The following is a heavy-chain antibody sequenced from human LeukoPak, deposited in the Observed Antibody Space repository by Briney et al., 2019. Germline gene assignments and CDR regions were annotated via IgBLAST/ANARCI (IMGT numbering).Heavy chain of an antibody. J-gene: IGHJ4*02. V-gene: IGHV5-51*01. CDR1: GYSFSNYY. Sequence: GESLQISCKGSGYSFSNYYIDWVRQMPGKGLEWMSVMYPGGSDIRYSPSFQGHVTISADKSIDTAYLQWSSLKASDSAMYYCASRTGSYYPFDSWGQGTLVTVSS. D-gene: IGHD1-26*01. CDR3: ASRTGSYYPFDS. CDR2: MYPGGSDI.